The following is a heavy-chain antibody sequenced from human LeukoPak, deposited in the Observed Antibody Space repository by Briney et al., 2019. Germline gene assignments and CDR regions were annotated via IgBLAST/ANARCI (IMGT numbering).Heavy chain of an antibody. CDR1: GFTFSSYA. J-gene: IGHJ6*02. Sequence: GRSLRLSCAASGFTFSSYAMHWVRQAPGKGLEWVAVISYDGSNKYYADSVKGRFTISRDNSKNTLYLQMNSLRAEDTAVYYCARGSLRYFDWSYYYYGMDVWGQGTTVTVSS. CDR2: ISYDGSNK. CDR3: ARGSLRYFDWSYYYYGMDV. D-gene: IGHD3-9*01. V-gene: IGHV3-30*04.